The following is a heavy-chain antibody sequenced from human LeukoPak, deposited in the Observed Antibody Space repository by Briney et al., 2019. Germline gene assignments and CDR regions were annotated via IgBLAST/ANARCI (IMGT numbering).Heavy chain of an antibody. D-gene: IGHD3-10*02. Sequence: ASVKVSCKASGYSFTNYDINWVRQAPGQGLEWMGLIDPNSEYTNTAQNFQGRVTMTRGTSITTAYMELTSLRSDDTAVYYCARASGYVRLDYWGQGALVTVSS. CDR3: ARASGYVRLDY. J-gene: IGHJ4*02. V-gene: IGHV1-2*02. CDR1: GYSFTNYD. CDR2: IDPNSEYT.